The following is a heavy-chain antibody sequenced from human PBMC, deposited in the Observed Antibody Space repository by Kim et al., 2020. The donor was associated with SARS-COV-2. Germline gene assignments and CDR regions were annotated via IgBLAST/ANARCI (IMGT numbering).Heavy chain of an antibody. CDR3: TVAAALWDSGMDV. Sequence: GGSLRLSCAASGFTFSNAWMSWVRQAPGKGLEWVGRIKSKTDGGTTDYAAPVKGRFTISRDDSKNTLYLQMNSLKTEDTAVYYCTVAAALWDSGMDVWGQGTTVTVSS. CDR1: GFTFSNAW. J-gene: IGHJ6*02. D-gene: IGHD3-10*01. V-gene: IGHV3-15*01. CDR2: IKSKTDGGTT.